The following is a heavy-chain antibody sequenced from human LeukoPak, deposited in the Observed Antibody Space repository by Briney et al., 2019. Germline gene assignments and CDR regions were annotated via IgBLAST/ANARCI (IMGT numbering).Heavy chain of an antibody. CDR3: ARHSDWRFDY. CDR2: IYPADSDT. V-gene: IGHV5-51*01. CDR1: GYSFTSYW. Sequence: GESLKISCKGSGYSFTSYWIAWVRQMPRKGLEWMGIIYPADSDTRYSPSFQGQVTTSADKSISTAYLQWSSLKASDTAMYYCARHSDWRFDYWGQGTLVTVSS. J-gene: IGHJ4*02. D-gene: IGHD3-9*01.